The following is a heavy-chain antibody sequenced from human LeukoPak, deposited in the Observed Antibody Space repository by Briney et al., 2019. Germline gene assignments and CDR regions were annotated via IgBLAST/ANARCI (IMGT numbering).Heavy chain of an antibody. CDR1: GFTFDDYG. CDR2: INWNGGST. V-gene: IGHV3-20*04. J-gene: IGHJ4*02. Sequence: GGSLRLSCAASGFTFDDYGINWVRQAPGKGLEWVSGINWNGGSTSYADSVKGRFTISRDNAKNSLYLQMNSLRAEDTAVYYCAKVESGGYSFGNFDYWGQGTLVAVSS. D-gene: IGHD5-18*01. CDR3: AKVESGGYSFGNFDY.